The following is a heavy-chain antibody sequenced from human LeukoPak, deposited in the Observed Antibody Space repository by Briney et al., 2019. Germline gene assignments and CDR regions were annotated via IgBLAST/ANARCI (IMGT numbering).Heavy chain of an antibody. CDR2: INPNSGGT. V-gene: IGHV1-2*02. D-gene: IGHD6-19*01. CDR3: APSGYGSDLYAGGRNYFDY. CDR1: GYTFTGYY. Sequence: ASVKVSCKASGYTFTGYYVHWVRQAPGQGLEWMGCINPNSGGTNYAQKFQGRVTMTRDTSISTAYMELSRLRSDDTAVYYCAPSGYGSDLYAGGRNYFDYWGQGTLVTVSS. J-gene: IGHJ4*02.